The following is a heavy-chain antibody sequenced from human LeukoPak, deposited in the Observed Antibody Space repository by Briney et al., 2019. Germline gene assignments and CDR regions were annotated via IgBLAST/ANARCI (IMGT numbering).Heavy chain of an antibody. CDR3: ARDGSSSWYNLKEDFYYMDV. CDR1: GFTVSSNY. V-gene: IGHV3-53*01. J-gene: IGHJ6*03. Sequence: GGSLRLSCAASGFTVSSNYMSWVRQAPGKGLEWVSVIYSGGSTYYADSVKGRFTISRDNSKNTLYLQMNSLRAEDTAVYYCARDGSSSWYNLKEDFYYMDVWGKGTTVTVSS. D-gene: IGHD6-13*01. CDR2: IYSGGST.